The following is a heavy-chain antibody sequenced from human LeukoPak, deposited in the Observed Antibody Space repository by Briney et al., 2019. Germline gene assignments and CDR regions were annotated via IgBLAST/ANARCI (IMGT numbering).Heavy chain of an antibody. J-gene: IGHJ4*02. Sequence: PGGSLRLSCAASGFTFSSYGMHWVRQAPGKGLEWVAVISYDGSNKYYADSVKGRFTISRDNSKNTLYLQMNSLRAEGTAVYYCAKDGAAYDFDYWGQGTLVTVSS. CDR1: GFTFSSYG. D-gene: IGHD5-12*01. CDR3: AKDGAAYDFDY. CDR2: ISYDGSNK. V-gene: IGHV3-30*18.